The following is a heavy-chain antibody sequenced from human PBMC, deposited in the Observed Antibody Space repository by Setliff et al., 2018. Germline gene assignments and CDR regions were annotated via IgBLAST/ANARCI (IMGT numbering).Heavy chain of an antibody. D-gene: IGHD1-1*01. J-gene: IGHJ4*02. V-gene: IGHV5-51*01. CDR2: IYPGDSDT. CDR1: GYSFTTYW. Sequence: GESLKISCKGSGYSFTTYWIGWVRQMPGKGLEWMGIIYPGDSDTRYSPSFEGQVTISGDKSTSTAYLQWSSLKASDTAIYYCARHFRNWYFDYWGQGTLVTVSS. CDR3: ARHFRNWYFDY.